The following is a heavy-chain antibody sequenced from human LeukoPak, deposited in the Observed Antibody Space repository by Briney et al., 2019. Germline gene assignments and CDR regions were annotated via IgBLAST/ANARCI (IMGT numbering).Heavy chain of an antibody. V-gene: IGHV4-39*01. CDR3: ARQTGSGLFILP. D-gene: IGHD3/OR15-3a*01. Sequence: SETLSLTCSVSGGSISSSNYYWGWIRQPPGKGLEWIGTIYYSGNTYYNPSLKSRVTISVDTSKNQFSLRLTSVTAADTAVYYCARQTGSGLFILPGGQGTLVTVSS. CDR1: GGSISSSNYY. J-gene: IGHJ4*02. CDR2: IYYSGNT.